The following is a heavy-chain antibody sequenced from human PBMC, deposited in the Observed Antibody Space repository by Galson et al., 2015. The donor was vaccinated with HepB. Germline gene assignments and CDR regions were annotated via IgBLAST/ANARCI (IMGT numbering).Heavy chain of an antibody. V-gene: IGHV3-21*01. J-gene: IGHJ4*02. CDR1: GFTFSSYS. Sequence: SLRLSCAASGFTFSSYSMNWVRQAPGKGLEWVSSISSSSSYIYYADSVKGRFTISRDNAKNSLYLQMNSLRAEDTAVYYCARVGEANCSGGSCYSGIIDYWGQGTLVTVSS. D-gene: IGHD2-15*01. CDR2: ISSSSSYI. CDR3: ARVGEANCSGGSCYSGIIDY.